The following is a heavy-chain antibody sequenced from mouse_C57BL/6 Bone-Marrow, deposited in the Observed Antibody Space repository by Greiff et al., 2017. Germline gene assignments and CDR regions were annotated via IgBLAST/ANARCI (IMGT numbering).Heavy chain of an antibody. Sequence: EVHLVESGGGLVKPGGSLKLSCAASGFTFSSYTMSWVRQTPEKRLEWVATISGGGGNTYYPHSVKGRFTISRDNAKNTLYLQMSSLWSEDTALYYCARPPFITTVVAPGFAYWGQGTLVTVSA. CDR3: ARPPFITTVVAPGFAY. D-gene: IGHD1-1*01. CDR1: GFTFSSYT. CDR2: ISGGGGNT. J-gene: IGHJ3*01. V-gene: IGHV5-9*01.